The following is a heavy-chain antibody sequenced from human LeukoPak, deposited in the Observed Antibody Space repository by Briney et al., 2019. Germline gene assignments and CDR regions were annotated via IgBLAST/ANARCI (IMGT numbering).Heavy chain of an antibody. CDR1: GGSISSHY. D-gene: IGHD2-2*01. Sequence: SETLSLTCTVSGGSISSHYWSWIRQPPGKGLEWIGYIYYSGSTNYNPSLKSRVTISVDTSKNQFSLKLSSVTAADTAVYYCARVRSSTCHDFGRNYFDYWGQGTLVTVSS. CDR2: IYYSGST. CDR3: ARVRSSTCHDFGRNYFDY. V-gene: IGHV4-59*11. J-gene: IGHJ4*02.